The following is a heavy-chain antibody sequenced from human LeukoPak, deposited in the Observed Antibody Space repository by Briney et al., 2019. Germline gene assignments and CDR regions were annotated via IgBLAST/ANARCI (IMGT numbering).Heavy chain of an antibody. V-gene: IGHV3-30*18. CDR1: GFTFSSYG. Sequence: PGRSLRLSCAASGFTFSSYGMHWVRQAPGKGLEWVAVISYDGSNKYYADSVKGRFTISRDNSKNTLYLQMNSLRAEDTAVYYCAKATYYCDSSSIQHWGQGTLVTVSS. J-gene: IGHJ1*01. D-gene: IGHD3-22*01. CDR3: AKATYYCDSSSIQH. CDR2: ISYDGSNK.